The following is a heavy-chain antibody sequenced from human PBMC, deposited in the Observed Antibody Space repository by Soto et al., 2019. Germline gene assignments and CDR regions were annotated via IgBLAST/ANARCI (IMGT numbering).Heavy chain of an antibody. CDR3: AKDQGRSSVHGAFDI. D-gene: IGHD3-10*01. V-gene: IGHV3-23*01. CDR2: ISGSGGSA. Sequence: LRLSCAASGFTFSSYAMSWVRQAPGKGLEWVSAISGSGGSAYYADSVKGRFTISRDNSKNTLYLQMNSLRAEDTAVYYCAKDQGRSSVHGAFDIWGQGTMVTVSS. J-gene: IGHJ3*02. CDR1: GFTFSSYA.